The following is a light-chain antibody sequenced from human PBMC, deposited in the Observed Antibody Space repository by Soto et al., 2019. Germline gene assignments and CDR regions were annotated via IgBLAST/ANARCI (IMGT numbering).Light chain of an antibody. CDR2: DAS. Sequence: EIVLTQSPATLSLSPGERATLSCRASQSVSSYLAWYQQKPGQAPRLLIYDASNRATGIPARFSGSGSGTDFTLTISILEPEDFAVYYCQQRSNWRRFTFGPGTKVDIK. CDR3: QQRSNWRRFT. V-gene: IGKV3-11*01. CDR1: QSVSSY. J-gene: IGKJ3*01.